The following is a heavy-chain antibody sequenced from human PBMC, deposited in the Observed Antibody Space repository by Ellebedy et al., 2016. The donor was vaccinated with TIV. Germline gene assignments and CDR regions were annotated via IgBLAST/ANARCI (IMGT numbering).Heavy chain of an antibody. Sequence: ASVKVSXXASGYSFTEYGVGWVRQAPGQGLEWMGWISVYNAVSNYTQKFRDRLTVTADTSTTTGSMELRSLRLDDTAVYYCARLRGDYGDYALDVWGQGTTVTVSS. CDR2: ISVYNAVS. J-gene: IGHJ6*02. D-gene: IGHD4-17*01. CDR3: ARLRGDYGDYALDV. V-gene: IGHV1-18*01. CDR1: GYSFTEYG.